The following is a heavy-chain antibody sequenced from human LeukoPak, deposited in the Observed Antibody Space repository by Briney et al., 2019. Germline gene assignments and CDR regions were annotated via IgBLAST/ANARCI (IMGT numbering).Heavy chain of an antibody. CDR3: AKAPDSSGWMFGY. CDR2: ISYDGSNK. CDR1: GFTFSSYG. J-gene: IGHJ4*02. D-gene: IGHD6-19*01. V-gene: IGHV3-30*18. Sequence: GGSLRLSCAASGFTFSSYGMHWVRQAPGKGLEWVAVISYDGSNKYYADSVKGRFTISRDNSKNTLYLQMNSLRAEDTAVYYCAKAPDSSGWMFGYWGQGTLVTVSS.